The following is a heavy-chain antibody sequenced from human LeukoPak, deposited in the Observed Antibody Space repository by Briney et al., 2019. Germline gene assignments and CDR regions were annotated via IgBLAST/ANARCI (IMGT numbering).Heavy chain of an antibody. CDR2: IYPGDSDT. CDR3: ARLPRFGSTGYYFDY. CDR1: GYIFATYW. Sequence: GESLKISCKGSGYIFATYWIGWVRQMPGKGLEWMGIIYPGDSDTRYSPSLQGQVTISADKSISTAYLQWSSLKASDTAMYYCARLPRFGSTGYYFDYWGQETLVTVSS. D-gene: IGHD3-22*01. J-gene: IGHJ4*02. V-gene: IGHV5-51*01.